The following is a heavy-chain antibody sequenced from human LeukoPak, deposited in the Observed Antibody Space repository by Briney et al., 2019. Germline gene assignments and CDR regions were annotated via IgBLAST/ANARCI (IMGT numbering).Heavy chain of an antibody. J-gene: IGHJ4*02. CDR1: GFTFSNYS. CDR3: ARTEEQWLDY. D-gene: IGHD6-19*01. V-gene: IGHV3-21*06. Sequence: GGSLRLSCAASGFTFSNYSMNWVRQAPGKGLEWVSSIGSSGSYIYYADSVKGRFTISRDNAKNSLYLQMNSLRAEDTAVYYCARTEEQWLDYWGQGTLVTVSS. CDR2: IGSSGSYI.